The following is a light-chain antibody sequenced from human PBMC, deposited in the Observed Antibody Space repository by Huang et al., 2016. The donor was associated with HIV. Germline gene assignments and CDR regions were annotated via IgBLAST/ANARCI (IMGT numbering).Light chain of an antibody. J-gene: IGKJ1*01. CDR3: QQYTTSPWT. Sequence: EIVLTQSPGTLSLSPGAGATLPCRASRSVSGNFLAWYQQNPGQAPRLLIYGASSRATGIPYRFSGSGSGTDFTLAISRLEPEDFAVYYCQQYTTSPWTFGQGTKVEIK. CDR1: RSVSGNF. CDR2: GAS. V-gene: IGKV3-20*01.